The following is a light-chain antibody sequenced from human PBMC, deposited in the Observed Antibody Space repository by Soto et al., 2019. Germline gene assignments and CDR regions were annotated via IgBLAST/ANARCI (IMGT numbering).Light chain of an antibody. V-gene: IGKV3-15*01. CDR1: ETVATN. J-gene: IGKJ1*01. Sequence: VMTQSPATLSVSPGERATLSCWASETVATNLAWYQQKPGQAPRLLVPGASTRAAGISDRFRGSGSGTEFTLTSSSLRSAVSTIYYCQQYFDWPPMTFGQGTKVEI. CDR2: GAS. CDR3: QQYFDWPPMT.